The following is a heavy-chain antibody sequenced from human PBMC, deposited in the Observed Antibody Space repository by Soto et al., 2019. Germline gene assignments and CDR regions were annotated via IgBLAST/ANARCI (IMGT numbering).Heavy chain of an antibody. CDR1: GLTYNIAA. J-gene: IGHJ3*02. Sequence: TASGSVPGLTYNIAALQGLPHARGQRLEWIGWIVVGSGNTNYAQKFQERVTITRDMSTSTAYMELSSLRSEDTAVYYCARGATSGSPGACDSWGQGTMVTVS. D-gene: IGHD1-26*01. V-gene: IGHV1-58*01. CDR3: ARGATSGSPGACDS. CDR2: IVVGSGNT.